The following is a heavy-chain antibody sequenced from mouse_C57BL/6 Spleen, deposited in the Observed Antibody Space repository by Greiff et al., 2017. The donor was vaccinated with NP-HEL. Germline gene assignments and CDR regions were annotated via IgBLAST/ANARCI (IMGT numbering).Heavy chain of an antibody. CDR3: AYYGSSYRGYAMDY. D-gene: IGHD1-1*01. CDR2: ISYDGSN. J-gene: IGHJ4*01. V-gene: IGHV3-6*01. CDR1: GYSITSGYY. Sequence: EVQLQESGPGLVKPSQSLSLTCSVTGYSITSGYYWNWIRQFPGNKLEWMGYISYDGSNNSNPSLKNRISITRDTSKNQFFLKLNSVTTEDTATYYCAYYGSSYRGYAMDYWGQGTSVTVSS.